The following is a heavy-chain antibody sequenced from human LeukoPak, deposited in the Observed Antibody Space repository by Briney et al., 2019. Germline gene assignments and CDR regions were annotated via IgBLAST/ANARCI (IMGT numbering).Heavy chain of an antibody. CDR3: ARESGPKRASFDY. CDR2: INSDGSST. D-gene: IGHD1-26*01. Sequence: GGSLRLSCAASGFTFSSYWMHWVRQAPGKGLVWVPRINSDGSSTSYADSVKGRFTISRDNAKKSLYLQMNSLRAEDTAVYYCARESGPKRASFDYWGQGTLVTVSS. V-gene: IGHV3-74*01. CDR1: GFTFSSYW. J-gene: IGHJ4*02.